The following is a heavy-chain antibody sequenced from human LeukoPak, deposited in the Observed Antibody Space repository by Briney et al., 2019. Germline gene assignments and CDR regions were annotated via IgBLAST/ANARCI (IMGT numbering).Heavy chain of an antibody. CDR1: GFTFSSYA. D-gene: IGHD3-3*01. V-gene: IGHV3-33*08. Sequence: GGSLRFSCAASGFTFSSYAMSWVRQAPGKGLEWVAVIWYDGSNKYYADSVKGRFTISRDNSKNALYLQMNSLRAEDTAVYYCARGALGVVIRYFDYWGQGTLVTVSS. CDR3: ARGALGVVIRYFDY. J-gene: IGHJ4*02. CDR2: IWYDGSNK.